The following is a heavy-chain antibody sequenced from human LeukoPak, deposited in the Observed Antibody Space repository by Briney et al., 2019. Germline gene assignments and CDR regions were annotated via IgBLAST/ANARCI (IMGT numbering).Heavy chain of an antibody. CDR2: ISSSSAYI. J-gene: IGHJ4*02. D-gene: IGHD6-13*01. Sequence: GGSLRLSCAASGFTFSNFNMNWVRQASGKGLEWVSSISSSSAYIYYADSVKGRFTISRDNAKNSLYLQMNSLRAEDTAVYYCATEGRSTTPGYWGQGTLVTVSS. CDR3: ATEGRSTTPGY. V-gene: IGHV3-21*01. CDR1: GFTFSNFN.